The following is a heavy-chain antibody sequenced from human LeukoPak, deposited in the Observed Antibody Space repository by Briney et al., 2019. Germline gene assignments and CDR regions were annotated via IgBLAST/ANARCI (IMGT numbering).Heavy chain of an antibody. D-gene: IGHD3-10*02. CDR3: AELGITMIGGV. J-gene: IGHJ6*04. V-gene: IGHV3-48*04. Sequence: GGSLRLSCAASGFTFSSYGMSWVRQAPGKGLEWVPAISSSGSTIYYADSVKGRFTISRDNAKNSLYLQMNSLRAEDTAVYYCAELGITMIGGVWGKGTTVTISS. CDR1: GFTFSSYG. CDR2: ISSSGSTI.